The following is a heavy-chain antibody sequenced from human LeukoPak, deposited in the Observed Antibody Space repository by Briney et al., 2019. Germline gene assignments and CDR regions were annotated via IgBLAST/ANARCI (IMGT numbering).Heavy chain of an antibody. J-gene: IGHJ6*03. D-gene: IGHD3-10*01. Sequence: SETLSLTCSVSGDSISGSSFYWGWIRQPPGKGLEWIGSIYYSGSTYYNPSLKSRVTISVDTSKNQFSLKLSSVTAADTAVYYCAREMEDKSFSFGELRKNYYYYMDVWGKGTTVTVSS. CDR2: IYYSGST. V-gene: IGHV4-39*07. CDR1: GDSISGSSFY. CDR3: AREMEDKSFSFGELRKNYYYYMDV.